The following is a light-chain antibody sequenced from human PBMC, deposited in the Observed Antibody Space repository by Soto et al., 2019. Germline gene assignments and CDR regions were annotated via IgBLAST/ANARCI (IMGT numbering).Light chain of an antibody. CDR1: QSVTSSY. J-gene: IGKJ1*01. CDR3: QQYGSSPPWT. CDR2: DAS. Sequence: EIVLTQSPGTLSLSPGERVTLSCRASQSVTSSYLAWYQQKPGQAPRLLIYDASSRATGIPDRFSGSGSGTDFTLTISRLEPEDFAVCYCQQYGSSPPWTFGQGTTVDIK. V-gene: IGKV3-20*01.